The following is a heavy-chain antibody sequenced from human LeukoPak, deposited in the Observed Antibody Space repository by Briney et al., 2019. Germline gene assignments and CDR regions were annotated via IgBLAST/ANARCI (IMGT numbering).Heavy chain of an antibody. CDR1: GFTFSSYG. Sequence: GGTLRLSCAASGFTFSSYGMSWVRQAPGKGLEWVSYISSSGSTIYYADSEKGRFTISRDNSKNTLYLQMNSLRAEDTAVYYCARDFRRGYSYGTGIWGQGTMVTVSS. D-gene: IGHD5-18*01. CDR2: ISSSGSTI. J-gene: IGHJ3*02. CDR3: ARDFRRGYSYGTGI. V-gene: IGHV3-48*01.